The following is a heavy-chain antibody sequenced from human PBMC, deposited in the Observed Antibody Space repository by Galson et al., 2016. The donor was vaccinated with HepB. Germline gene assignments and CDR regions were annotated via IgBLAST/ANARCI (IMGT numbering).Heavy chain of an antibody. J-gene: IGHJ4*02. CDR1: GFTFGSYS. CDR2: ISSSSSYI. Sequence: SLRLSCAASGFTFGSYSMHWVRQAPGKGLEWVSSISSSSSYIYYADSVKGRFTISRDNAKNSLYLQMNSLRAEDTAVYYCATSPILRYFDWLRSQGHERFDYWGQGTLVTVSS. V-gene: IGHV3-21*01. CDR3: ATSPILRYFDWLRSQGHERFDY. D-gene: IGHD3-9*01.